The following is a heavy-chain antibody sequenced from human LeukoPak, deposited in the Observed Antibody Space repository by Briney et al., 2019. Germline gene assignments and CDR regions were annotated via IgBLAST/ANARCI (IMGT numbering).Heavy chain of an antibody. CDR2: INPNSGVT. J-gene: IGHJ6*03. V-gene: IGHV1-2*02. Sequence: ASVKVSCKASGYTFSGFYIHWVRQAPGQGLEWMGWINPNSGVTNYAQKLQGRVTITRDASIDTAYMQLSRLRSDDTAVYYCAKDRYGDYEAPFHYYMDAWGRGTTVTVSS. CDR3: AKDRYGDYEAPFHYYMDA. D-gene: IGHD5-12*01. CDR1: GYTFSGFY.